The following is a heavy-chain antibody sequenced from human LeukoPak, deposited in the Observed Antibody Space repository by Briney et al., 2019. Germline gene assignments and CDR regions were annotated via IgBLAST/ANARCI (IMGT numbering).Heavy chain of an antibody. D-gene: IGHD3-16*01. CDR3: ATSEAMITLMATPSDY. CDR1: GYTFTGYY. Sequence: EASLKVSCKASGYTFTGYYMHWVRQAPGQGLEWMGWINPNSGGTNYAQKFQGRVTMTRDTSITTAYMELSRLRSDDTAVYYCATSEAMITLMATPSDYWGQGTLVTVPS. V-gene: IGHV1-2*02. CDR2: INPNSGGT. J-gene: IGHJ4*02.